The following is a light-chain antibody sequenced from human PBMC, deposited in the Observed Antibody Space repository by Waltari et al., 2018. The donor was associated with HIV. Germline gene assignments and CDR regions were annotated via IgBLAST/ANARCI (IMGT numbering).Light chain of an antibody. CDR1: QDIGND. V-gene: IGKV1-17*01. J-gene: IGKJ1*01. CDR2: AAS. Sequence: DIQMTQSPSSLSASVGDRVIITCRAGQDIGNDLNWFQQKPGKAPKRLIYAASILQSVVPSRFSGSGSGTEFTLTFNGLQPEDFATYYCLQHNTYPWTFGQGTKVEVK. CDR3: LQHNTYPWT.